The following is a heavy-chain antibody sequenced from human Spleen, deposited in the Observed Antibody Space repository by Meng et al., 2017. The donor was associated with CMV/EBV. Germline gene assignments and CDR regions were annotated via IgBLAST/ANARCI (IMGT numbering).Heavy chain of an antibody. CDR3: ARDGVYLYYYFDY. CDR2: IYYSGST. J-gene: IGHJ4*01. V-gene: IGHV4-39*07. D-gene: IGHD5/OR15-5a*01. Sequence: GSLRLSCTVSGGSISSSSYYWGWIRQPPGKGLEWIGSIYYSGSTYYNPSLKSRVTISVDTSKNQFSLKLSSVTAADTAVYYCARDGVYLYYYFDYWGPGT. CDR1: GGSISSSSYY.